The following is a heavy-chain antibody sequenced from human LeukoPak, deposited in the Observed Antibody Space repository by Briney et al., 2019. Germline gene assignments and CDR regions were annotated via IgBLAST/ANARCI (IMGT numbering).Heavy chain of an antibody. CDR2: IIPIFGTA. D-gene: IGHD1-1*01. CDR1: GGTFSSYA. J-gene: IGHJ4*02. V-gene: IGHV1-69*05. Sequence: SVKVSCKASGGTFSSYAISWVRQAPGQGLEWMGGIIPIFGTANYAQKFQGRLTITTDESTSTAYMELSRLRSEDTAVSYCARSDWTDKANTYDYWSQATLVTVSS. CDR3: ARSDWTDKANTYDY.